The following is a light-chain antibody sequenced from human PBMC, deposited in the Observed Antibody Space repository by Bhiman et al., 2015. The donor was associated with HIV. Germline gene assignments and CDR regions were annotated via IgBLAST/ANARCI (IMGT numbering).Light chain of an antibody. J-gene: IGLJ2*01. V-gene: IGLV3-1*01. CDR3: HSRDSSGNHPYVV. Sequence: SYELTQAPSVSVSPGQTATIPCSGDNLGDKYVCWYQQKTGQSPVLIIFNDNLRPSGIPDRFSGSNSGNTATLTISGTQAMDEADYYCHSRDSSGNHPYVVFGGGTKLTVL. CDR2: NDN. CDR1: NLGDKY.